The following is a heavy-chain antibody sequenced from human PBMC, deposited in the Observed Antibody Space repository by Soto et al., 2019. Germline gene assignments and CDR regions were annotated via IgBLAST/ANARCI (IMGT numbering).Heavy chain of an antibody. Sequence: QVQLVQSGAEVKKPGASVKVSCKASGYTFTSYAMHWVRQAPGQRLEWMGWINAGNGNTKYSQKFQGRVTITRDTSASTAYMELSSLRSEDTAVYYCARDLDSSSSSCGSWFDPWGQGTLVTVSS. D-gene: IGHD6-6*01. CDR3: ARDLDSSSSSCGSWFDP. J-gene: IGHJ5*02. CDR1: GYTFTSYA. V-gene: IGHV1-3*01. CDR2: INAGNGNT.